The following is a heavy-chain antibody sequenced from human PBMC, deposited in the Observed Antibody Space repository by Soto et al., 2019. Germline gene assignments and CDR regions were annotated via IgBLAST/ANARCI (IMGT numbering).Heavy chain of an antibody. Sequence: GASVKVSCKVSGYTLTELSMHWVRQAPGKGLEWMGGFDPEDGETIYAQKFQGRVTMTEDTSTDTAYMELSSLRSEDTAVYYCATDRPYYDFWSGYYTVRGFDPWGQGTLVTVSS. V-gene: IGHV1-24*01. J-gene: IGHJ5*02. CDR2: FDPEDGET. CDR1: GYTLTELS. D-gene: IGHD3-3*01. CDR3: ATDRPYYDFWSGYYTVRGFDP.